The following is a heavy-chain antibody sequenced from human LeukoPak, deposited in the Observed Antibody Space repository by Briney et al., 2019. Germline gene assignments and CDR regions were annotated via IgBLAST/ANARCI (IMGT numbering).Heavy chain of an antibody. CDR2: VYSSGTT. J-gene: IGHJ4*02. V-gene: IGHV4-59*11. D-gene: IGHD3-10*01. CDR1: GGSFTGHF. CDR3: ARGESGGDFDY. Sequence: PSETLSLTCAVSGGSFTGHFWSWIRQPPGKALEWIGYVYSSGTTTYNPSLESRVTISLDTSGKQVSLVLTSVTAADTAVYYCARGESGGDFDYWGQGTLVTVSS.